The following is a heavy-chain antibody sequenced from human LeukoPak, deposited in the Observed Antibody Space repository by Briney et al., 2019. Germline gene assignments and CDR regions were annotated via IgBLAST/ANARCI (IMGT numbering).Heavy chain of an antibody. CDR1: GFTFSSYS. J-gene: IGHJ4*02. D-gene: IGHD3-10*01. CDR3: ARLASSGSYIDY. Sequence: PGGSLRLSCAASGFTFSSYSMNWVRQAPGNGLEWVSSISSSSSYIYYADSVKGRFTISRDNAKNSLYLQMNSLRAEDTAVYYCARLASSGSYIDYWGQGTLVTVSS. V-gene: IGHV3-21*01. CDR2: ISSSSSYI.